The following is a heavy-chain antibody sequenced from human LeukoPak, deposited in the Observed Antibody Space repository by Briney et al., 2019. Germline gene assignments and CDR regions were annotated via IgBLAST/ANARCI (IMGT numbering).Heavy chain of an antibody. CDR1: GLIHSRKY. CDR3: ASAAYYDFWSGYYFSEYFQH. Sequence: GGSLTLSCAPSGLIHSRKYMRWVRQAHGEGMEWVSVIYRGGSQYYPDSVKGRFTISRDNSKNTLYLKMNSLRDEDTAVYYCASAAYYDFWSGYYFSEYFQHWGQGTLVTVSS. D-gene: IGHD3-3*01. CDR2: IYRGGSQ. V-gene: IGHV3-53*01. J-gene: IGHJ1*01.